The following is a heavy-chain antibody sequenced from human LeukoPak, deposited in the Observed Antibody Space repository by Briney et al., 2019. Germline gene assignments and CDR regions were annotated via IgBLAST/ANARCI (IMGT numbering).Heavy chain of an antibody. CDR3: ARTKVPAATSPRPYYYYMDV. D-gene: IGHD2-2*01. Sequence: ASVKVSCKASGYTFTSYYIHWVRQAPGQGLECMGIINPSGGSTSYAQKFQGRVTITADESTSTAYMELSSLRSEDTAVYYCARTKVPAATSPRPYYYYMDVWGKGTTVTISS. V-gene: IGHV1-46*01. CDR1: GYTFTSYY. J-gene: IGHJ6*03. CDR2: INPSGGST.